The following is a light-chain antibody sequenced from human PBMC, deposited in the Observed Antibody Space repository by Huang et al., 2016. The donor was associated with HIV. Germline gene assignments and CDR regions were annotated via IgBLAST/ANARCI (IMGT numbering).Light chain of an antibody. CDR3: QQYNNWPLLT. CDR2: GAS. Sequence: EIAMTQSPATLSVSPGERATLSCRASQSVSSNLAWYQQKPGQAPRLLIYGASTRATGIPGRFSGSGSGTEFTLTISSLQSEDFAGYYCQQYNNWPLLTFGPGTKVDIK. V-gene: IGKV3-15*01. CDR1: QSVSSN. J-gene: IGKJ3*01.